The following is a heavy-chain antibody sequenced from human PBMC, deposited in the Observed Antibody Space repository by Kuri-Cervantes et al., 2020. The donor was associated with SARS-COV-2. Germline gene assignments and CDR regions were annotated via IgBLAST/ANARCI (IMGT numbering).Heavy chain of an antibody. V-gene: IGHV3-7*01. D-gene: IGHD1-14*01. CDR2: IKQDGSEK. CDR1: GFTFTNYW. J-gene: IGHJ4*02. CDR3: ATRPHDPYRXXHLGAFDY. Sequence: GGSLRRSCAATGFTFTNYWMSWVRQTPGKGLEWVANIKQDGSEKYYVDSVKGRFTISRDNAKNSLYLQMNSLRAEDTAVYFCATRPHDPYRXXHLGAFDYWGQGAQVTVSS.